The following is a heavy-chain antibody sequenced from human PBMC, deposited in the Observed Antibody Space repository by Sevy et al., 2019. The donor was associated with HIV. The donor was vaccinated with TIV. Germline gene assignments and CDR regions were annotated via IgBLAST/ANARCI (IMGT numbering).Heavy chain of an antibody. V-gene: IGHV3-15*01. CDR2: VRSKGDGGTA. CDR1: GFSLSDAW. CDR3: TTEGAD. Sequence: GGSLRLSCAASGFSLSDAWLSWVRQVPGKGLEWVGRVRSKGDGGTAEYAAPVKGRFTIARDDSKNTMYVQMNNLKNEDTGIYYCTTEGADWGQGTLVTVSS. J-gene: IGHJ1*01.